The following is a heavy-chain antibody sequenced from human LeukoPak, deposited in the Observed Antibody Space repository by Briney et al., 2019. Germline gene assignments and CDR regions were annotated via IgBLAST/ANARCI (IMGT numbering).Heavy chain of an antibody. CDR2: ISAYNGNT. Sequence: ASVKVTCKASGYRFTSYGISWVRQAPGQGLEWMGWISAYNGNTNYVQKLQGRVTMTTDTTTSTAYMELRSLRSEDTAVYYCARGLLRYFDWLLLFGDWGQGTLVTVSS. V-gene: IGHV1-18*01. J-gene: IGHJ4*02. CDR3: ARGLLRYFDWLLLFGD. CDR1: GYRFTSYG. D-gene: IGHD3-9*01.